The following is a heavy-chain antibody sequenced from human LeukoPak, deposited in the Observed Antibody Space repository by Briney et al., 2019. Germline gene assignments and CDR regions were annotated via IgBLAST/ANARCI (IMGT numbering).Heavy chain of an antibody. D-gene: IGHD2/OR15-2a*01. Sequence: GGSLRLSCAASGFTFSSYRMNWVRQAPGKGLEWVSYISSSSTIYYADSVKGRFTISRDNAKNSLYLQMNSLRAEDTAVYYCARPFLAGGYYMDVWGKGTTVSVSS. CDR2: ISSSSTI. CDR1: GFTFSSYR. J-gene: IGHJ6*03. V-gene: IGHV3-48*01. CDR3: ARPFLAGGYYMDV.